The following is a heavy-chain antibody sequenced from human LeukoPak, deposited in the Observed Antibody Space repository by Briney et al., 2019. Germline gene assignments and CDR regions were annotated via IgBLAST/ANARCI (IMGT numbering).Heavy chain of an antibody. CDR2: IWYDGSNK. J-gene: IGHJ5*02. D-gene: IGHD3-22*01. CDR3: ARDSADYYDSSGYSNNWFDP. Sequence: GGSLRLSCAASGFTFSSYGMHWVRQAPGKGLEWVAFIWYDGSNKYYADSVKGRFTISRDNSKNTLYLQMNSLRAEDTAVYYCARDSADYYDSSGYSNNWFDPWGQGTLVTVSS. CDR1: GFTFSSYG. V-gene: IGHV3-33*01.